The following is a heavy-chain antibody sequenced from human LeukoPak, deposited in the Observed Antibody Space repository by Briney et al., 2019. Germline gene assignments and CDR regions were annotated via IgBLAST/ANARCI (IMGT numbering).Heavy chain of an antibody. CDR1: GFTISSYY. CDR2: IYYSGIT. J-gene: IGHJ3*02. CDR3: ARVLWFGELADPFDI. D-gene: IGHD3-10*01. V-gene: IGHV4-59*12. Sequence: PWETLTLTCTVSGFTISSYYRSWIRQPPGKGLEWIGYIYYSGITNYNPSLKSRVTMSVEMSKTQFSLKLSSVTAADTAVYYCARVLWFGELADPFDIWGQGTMVIVSS.